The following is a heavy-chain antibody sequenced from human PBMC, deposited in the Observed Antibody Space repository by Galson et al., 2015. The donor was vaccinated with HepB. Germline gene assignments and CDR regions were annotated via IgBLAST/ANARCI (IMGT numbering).Heavy chain of an antibody. Sequence: QSGAEVKKPGESLRISCQASGYDFSTYWIAWVRQMPGKGLEWMGAVHTAVSHTIYSPSFEGQVTISADKSTATAYLQWSRLKASDSALYYCARQPGGYISGPGHWGQGTLVTVSS. V-gene: IGHV5-51*01. CDR3: ARQPGGYISGPGH. D-gene: IGHD1-20*01. CDR1: GYDFSTYW. J-gene: IGHJ1*01. CDR2: VHTAVSHT.